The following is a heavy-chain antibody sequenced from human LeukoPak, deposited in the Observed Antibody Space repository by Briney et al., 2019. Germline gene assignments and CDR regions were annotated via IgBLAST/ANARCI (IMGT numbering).Heavy chain of an antibody. Sequence: SETLSLTCAVYGGSFSGYYWSWIRQPPGKGLEWIGEINHSGSTNYNPSLKSRVTISVDTSKNQFPLKLSSVTAADTAVYYCARVGTMIVVADSGMDVWGQGTTVTVSS. J-gene: IGHJ6*02. CDR2: INHSGST. CDR1: GGSFSGYY. V-gene: IGHV4-34*01. D-gene: IGHD3-22*01. CDR3: ARVGTMIVVADSGMDV.